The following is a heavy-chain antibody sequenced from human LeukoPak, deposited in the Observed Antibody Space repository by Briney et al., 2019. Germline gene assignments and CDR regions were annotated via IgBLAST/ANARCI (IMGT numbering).Heavy chain of an antibody. V-gene: IGHV3-74*01. CDR1: GFAFSSYW. CDR3: ATVTTGY. CDR2: ISSDGSST. J-gene: IGHJ4*02. Sequence: PGGSLRLSXAASGFAFSSYWMHWVRQAPGKGLVWVSRISSDGSSTSYADSVKGRFTISRDNAKNTLYLQMNSLRAEDTAVYYCATVTTGYWGQGTLVTVSS. D-gene: IGHD4-17*01.